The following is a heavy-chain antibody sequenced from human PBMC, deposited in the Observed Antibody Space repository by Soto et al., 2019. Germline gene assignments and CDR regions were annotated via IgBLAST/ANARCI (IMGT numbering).Heavy chain of an antibody. D-gene: IGHD2-15*01. CDR2: ISAYNGNT. Sequence: VASVKVSCKASGYTFTSYGISWVRQAPGQGLEWMGWISAYNGNTNYAQKLQGRVTMTTDTSTSTAYMELRSLRSDDTAVYYCARDIVVVVAANISYYYYGMDVWGQGTTVTVSS. J-gene: IGHJ6*02. CDR1: GYTFTSYG. CDR3: ARDIVVVVAANISYYYYGMDV. V-gene: IGHV1-18*01.